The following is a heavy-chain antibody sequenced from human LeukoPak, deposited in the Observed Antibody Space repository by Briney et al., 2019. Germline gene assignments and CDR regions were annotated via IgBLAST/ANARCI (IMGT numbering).Heavy chain of an antibody. J-gene: IGHJ4*02. Sequence: GGSLRLSCAAPGFTFSSYAMSWVRQAPGKGLEWVSAISGSGGSTYYADSVKGRFTISRDNSKNTLYLQMNSLRAEDTAVYYCAKDLESGSDSSGYYDYWGQGTLVTVSS. D-gene: IGHD3-22*01. CDR2: ISGSGGST. CDR3: AKDLESGSDSSGYYDY. CDR1: GFTFSSYA. V-gene: IGHV3-23*01.